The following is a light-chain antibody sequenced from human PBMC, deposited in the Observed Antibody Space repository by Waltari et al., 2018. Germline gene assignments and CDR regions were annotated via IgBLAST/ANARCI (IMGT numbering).Light chain of an antibody. V-gene: IGKV1-39*01. J-gene: IGKJ2*01. CDR2: AAS. Sequence: DIQLTQSPSYLSASVGDRVTITCRASQTLTTYLNWYQQRPGTAPKFLIYAASNLETGVPSRFSGGGSGTEFTLTISSLQPEDFATYYCQESYGLPYTFGQGTKLEIK. CDR1: QTLTTY. CDR3: QESYGLPYT.